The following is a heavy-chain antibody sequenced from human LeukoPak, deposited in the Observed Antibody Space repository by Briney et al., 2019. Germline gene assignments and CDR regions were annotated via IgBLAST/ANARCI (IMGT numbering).Heavy chain of an antibody. Sequence: GGSLRLSCAASGFTFSSYTIHWVRQAPGRGLEWVAIISYDGVNQHYADSVKGRFTLSRDNSKNTLTLQMNSLRAEDTAVYYCARVWRRMDYNLLTGHGTDVWGQGTTVIVSS. D-gene: IGHD3-9*01. CDR2: ISYDGVNQ. CDR3: ARVWRRMDYNLLTGHGTDV. J-gene: IGHJ6*02. CDR1: GFTFSSYT. V-gene: IGHV3-30-3*01.